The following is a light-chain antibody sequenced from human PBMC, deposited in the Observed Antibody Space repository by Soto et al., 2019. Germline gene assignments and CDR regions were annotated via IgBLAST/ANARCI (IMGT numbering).Light chain of an antibody. Sequence: QSVLTQPASVSASPGQSITISFTGTSSDVGGYNYVSWYQQHPGKAPKLMIYAVTDRPSGVSSRFSGSKSGNTASLTISGLQAEDEADYYCSSYTSSSTLFGTGTKVTVL. CDR3: SSYTSSSTL. V-gene: IGLV2-14*01. CDR2: AVT. CDR1: SSDVGGYNY. J-gene: IGLJ1*01.